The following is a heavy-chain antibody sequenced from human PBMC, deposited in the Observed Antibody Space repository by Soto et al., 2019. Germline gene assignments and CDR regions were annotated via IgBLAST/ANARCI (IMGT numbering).Heavy chain of an antibody. V-gene: IGHV3-30*18. CDR2: ISYDGSNK. J-gene: IGHJ4*02. D-gene: IGHD3-22*01. CDR3: AKWLYYYDSSGFDC. Sequence: QVQLVESGGGVVQPGRSLRLSCAASGFTFSSYGMHWVRQAPGKGLEWVAVISYDGSNKYYADSVKGRFTISRDNSKNTLYLQMNSLRAEDTAVYYCAKWLYYYDSSGFDCWGQGTLVTVSS. CDR1: GFTFSSYG.